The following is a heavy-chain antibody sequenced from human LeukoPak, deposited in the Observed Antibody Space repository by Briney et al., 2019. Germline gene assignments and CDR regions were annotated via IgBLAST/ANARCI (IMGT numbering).Heavy chain of an antibody. D-gene: IGHD7-27*01. J-gene: IGHJ3*02. CDR2: ISSSSSYI. CDR3: ARDLTGNAFDI. V-gene: IGHV3-21*01. CDR1: QFTFSSYS. Sequence: PGGSLRLSCAASQFTFSSYSMNWVRQASGKGLEWVSSISSSSSYIYYAESVKGRFTISRDNAKNSLYLQMNTLRAEDTAVYYCARDLTGNAFDIWGQGTMVTVSS.